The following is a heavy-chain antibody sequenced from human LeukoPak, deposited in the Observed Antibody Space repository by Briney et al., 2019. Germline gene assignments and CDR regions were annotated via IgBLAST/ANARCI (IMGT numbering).Heavy chain of an antibody. CDR3: TTVANTYYYDSSGYWGLKEYYFDY. D-gene: IGHD3-22*01. CDR1: GFAFSSYA. CDR2: ISYDGTNK. Sequence: PGGSLRLSCAASGFAFSSYAMHWVRQAPGKGPEWVAFISYDGTNKYHADSVKGRFSISRDNSKNTLYLQMNSLKTEDTAVYYCTTVANTYYYDSSGYWGLKEYYFDYWGQGTLVTVSS. V-gene: IGHV3-30*04. J-gene: IGHJ4*02.